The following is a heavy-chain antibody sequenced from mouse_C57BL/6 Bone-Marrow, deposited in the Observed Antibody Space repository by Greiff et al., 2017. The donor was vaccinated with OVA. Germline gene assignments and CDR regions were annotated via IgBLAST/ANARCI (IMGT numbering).Heavy chain of an antibody. J-gene: IGHJ4*01. V-gene: IGHV14-3*01. CDR2: IDPANDNT. CDR3: ARGNFGSSFYAMDY. CDR1: GFNIKNTY. D-gene: IGHD1-1*01. Sequence: VQLQQSVAELVRPGASVKLSCTASGFNIKNTYMHWVKQRPEQGLEWIGRIDPANDNTKYAPKFQGKATMTADTSSITAYLQLSSLSSEDTAVFCCARGNFGSSFYAMDYWGQGTSVPVSS.